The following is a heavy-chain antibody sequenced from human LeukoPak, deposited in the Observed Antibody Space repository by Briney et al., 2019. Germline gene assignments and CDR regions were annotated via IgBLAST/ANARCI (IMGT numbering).Heavy chain of an antibody. CDR3: AGTGIAVAGIFDY. V-gene: IGHV4-39*01. CDR1: GGSISSTNW. J-gene: IGHJ4*02. CDR2: VYYSGST. D-gene: IGHD6-19*01. Sequence: PSETLSLTCAVSGGSISSTNWWSWVRQPPGKGLEWIGSVYYSGSTYYNPSLKSRVTISVDSSKNQFSLKLSSVTAADTAVYYCAGTGIAVAGIFDYWGQGTLVTVSS.